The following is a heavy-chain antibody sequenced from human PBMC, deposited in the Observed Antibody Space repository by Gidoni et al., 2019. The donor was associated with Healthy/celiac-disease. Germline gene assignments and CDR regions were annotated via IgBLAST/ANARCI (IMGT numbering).Heavy chain of an antibody. Sequence: QVQLQESGPGLVKPSETLSLTCTVSGGSISSYYWSWIRQPPGKGLEWIGYIYYSGSTNYNPSLKSRVTISVDTSKNQFSLKLSSVTAADTAVYYCARRQQLVRSFDIWGQGTMVTVSS. CDR1: GGSISSYY. CDR2: IYYSGST. V-gene: IGHV4-59*08. CDR3: ARRQQLVRSFDI. J-gene: IGHJ3*02. D-gene: IGHD6-13*01.